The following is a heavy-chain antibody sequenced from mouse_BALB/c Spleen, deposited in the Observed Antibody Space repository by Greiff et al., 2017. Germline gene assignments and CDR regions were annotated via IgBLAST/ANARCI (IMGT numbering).Heavy chain of an antibody. CDR3: TPIRRVAWFAY. CDR1: GYTFTSYW. V-gene: IGHV1-5*01. D-gene: IGHD2-12*01. J-gene: IGHJ3*01. CDR2: IYPGNSDT. Sequence: VQLQQSGTVLARPGASVKMSCKASGYTFTSYWMHWVKQRPGQGLEWIGAIYPGNSDTSYNQKFKGKAKLTAVTSTSTAYMELSSLTNEDSAVYYCTPIRRVAWFAYWGQGTLVTVSA.